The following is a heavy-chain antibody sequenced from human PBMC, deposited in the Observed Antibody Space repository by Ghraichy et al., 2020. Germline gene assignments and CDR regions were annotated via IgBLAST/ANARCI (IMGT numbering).Heavy chain of an antibody. D-gene: IGHD4-23*01. CDR3: TNTVVNLPNWYYYYYMDV. J-gene: IGHJ6*03. CDR2: IIPIFGTA. V-gene: IGHV1-69*06. Sequence: SVKVSCKASGGTFSSYAISWVRQAPGQGLEWMGGIIPIFGTANYAQKFQGRVTITADKSTSTAYMELSSLRSEDTAVYYCTNTVVNLPNWYYYYYMDVWGKGTTVTVSS. CDR1: GGTFSSYA.